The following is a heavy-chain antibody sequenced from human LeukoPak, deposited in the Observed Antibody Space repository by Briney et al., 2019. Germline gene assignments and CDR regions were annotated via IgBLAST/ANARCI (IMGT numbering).Heavy chain of an antibody. J-gene: IGHJ5*02. CDR3: AISNTVRRPFFDP. V-gene: IGHV4-30-4*08. D-gene: IGHD4-11*01. Sequence: SQTLSLTCTVSGGSISSGDYYWSWIRQPPGKGLEWIGYIYYSGSTYYNPSLKSRVTISVDTSKNQFSLKLTSVTAADTAVYYCAISNTVRRPFFDPWGPGTLVTVSS. CDR1: GGSISSGDYY. CDR2: IYYSGST.